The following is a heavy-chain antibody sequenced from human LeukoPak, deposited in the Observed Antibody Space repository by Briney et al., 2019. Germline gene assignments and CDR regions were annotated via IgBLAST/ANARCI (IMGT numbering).Heavy chain of an antibody. CDR2: IYYSGRT. CDR1: GGSISSSSDF. V-gene: IGHV4-39*01. CDR3: ARQRGDYYDTNNYHPYYFDF. J-gene: IGHJ4*02. Sequence: SETLSLTCTVSGGSISSSSDFWGWIRQPPGKGLEWIGSIYYSGRTYNNPSLKSRVTISVDASKNQFSLKLTSVTAADTAVYYCARQRGDYYDTNNYHPYYFDFWGQGTLVTVSS. D-gene: IGHD3-22*01.